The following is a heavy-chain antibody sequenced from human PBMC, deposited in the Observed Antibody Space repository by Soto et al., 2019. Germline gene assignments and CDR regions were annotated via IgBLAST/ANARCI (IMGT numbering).Heavy chain of an antibody. D-gene: IGHD2-2*01. J-gene: IGHJ6*02. CDR2: ISGSGGST. Sequence: GSLRLSCAASEFTFSTYAMSWVRQAPGKGLEWVSAISGSGGSTYYADSVKGRFTISRDNSKNTLFLQMNSLRAEDTAVYYCATRRDASYYYYGMDVWGQGTTVTVSS. CDR3: ATRRDASYYYYGMDV. CDR1: EFTFSTYA. V-gene: IGHV3-23*01.